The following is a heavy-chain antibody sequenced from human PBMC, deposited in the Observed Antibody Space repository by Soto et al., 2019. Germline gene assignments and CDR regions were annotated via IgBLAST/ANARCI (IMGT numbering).Heavy chain of an antibody. CDR2: ISSNSGSV. V-gene: IGHV3-9*01. J-gene: IGHJ4*02. CDR3: AKDALTAVGFHFDY. Sequence: SLRLSCAASGFTFDDYAMHWVRQAPGKGLEWVSGISSNSGSVGYADSVKGRFTISRDNAKNSLYLQMSSLKAEDTALYYCAKDALTAVGFHFDYWGQGTPVTVSS. CDR1: GFTFDDYA. D-gene: IGHD4-17*01.